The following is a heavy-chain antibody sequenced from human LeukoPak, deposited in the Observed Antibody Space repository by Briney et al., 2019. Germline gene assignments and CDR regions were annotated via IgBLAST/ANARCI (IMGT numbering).Heavy chain of an antibody. CDR2: IYISGTT. CDR3: ARGSDFGDC. CDR1: GGSISAYY. J-gene: IGHJ4*02. D-gene: IGHD4-17*01. V-gene: IGHV4-59*01. Sequence: PSETLSLARTVSGGSISAYYWSWIRQPPGKGLEWIGYIYISGTTNYNPSLKSRVTMSVDTSKNQLSMKLSSVTAADTAVYYCARGSDFGDCWGQGTLVTVSS.